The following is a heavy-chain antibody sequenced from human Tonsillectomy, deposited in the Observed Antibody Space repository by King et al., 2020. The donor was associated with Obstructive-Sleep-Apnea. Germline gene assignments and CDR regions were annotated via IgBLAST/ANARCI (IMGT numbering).Heavy chain of an antibody. CDR3: ACSSVLRYFDRLSMPPFYFDY. CDR2: ISYDGSNK. Sequence: VQLVESGGGVVQPGRSLRLSCAASGFTFSSYAMHWVRQAPGKGLEWVAVISYDGSNKYYADSVKGRFTISRDNSKNTLYLQMNSLRAEDTAVDYCACSSVLRYFDRLSMPPFYFDYWGQGTLVTVSS. CDR1: GFTFSSYA. D-gene: IGHD3-9*01. V-gene: IGHV3-30*04. J-gene: IGHJ4*02.